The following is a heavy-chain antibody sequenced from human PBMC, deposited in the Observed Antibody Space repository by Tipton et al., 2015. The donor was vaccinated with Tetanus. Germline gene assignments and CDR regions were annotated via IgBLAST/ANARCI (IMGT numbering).Heavy chain of an antibody. CDR1: GGSISGGDYV. CDR3: ARSKLLWFGESLSGFDS. D-gene: IGHD3-10*01. CDR2: IYSSGSI. V-gene: IGHV4-30-4*01. Sequence: TLSLTCTVSGGSISGGDYVWNWIRQPPGKGLEWIGYIYSSGSISYNPSLKGRVTISVDTSKSQFSLRLTSVTAADTAVYYCARSKLLWFGESLSGFDSWGQGTLVTVSA. J-gene: IGHJ4*02.